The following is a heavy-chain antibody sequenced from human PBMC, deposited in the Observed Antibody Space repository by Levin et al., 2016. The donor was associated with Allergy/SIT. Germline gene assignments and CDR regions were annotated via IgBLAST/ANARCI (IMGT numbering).Heavy chain of an antibody. V-gene: IGHV4-34*01. D-gene: IGHD1-20*01. CDR3: ARAIKGITGTTGAFDI. CDR1: GGSFSGYY. J-gene: IGHJ3*02. CDR2: INHSGST. Sequence: SETLSLTCAVYGGSFSGYYWSWIRQPPGKGLEWIGEINHSGSTNYNPSLKSRVTISVDTSKNQFSLKLSSVTAADTAVYYCARAIKGITGTTGAFDIWGQGTMVTVSS.